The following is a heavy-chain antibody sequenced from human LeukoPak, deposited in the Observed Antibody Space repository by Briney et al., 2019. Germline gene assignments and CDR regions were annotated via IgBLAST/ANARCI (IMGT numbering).Heavy chain of an antibody. V-gene: IGHV3-9*01. D-gene: IGHD3/OR15-3a*01. CDR3: AKVGIFGLVTYYFDY. CDR1: GFTFDEYA. J-gene: IGHJ4*02. CDR2: ISWNSGLI. Sequence: GGSLRLSCAVSGFTFDEYAMHWVRQAPGKGLECVSGISWNSGLIDYADSVKGRFTISRDNAKNSLYLQMNSLKAEDTAFYYCAKVGIFGLVTYYFDYWGQGTLVTVSS.